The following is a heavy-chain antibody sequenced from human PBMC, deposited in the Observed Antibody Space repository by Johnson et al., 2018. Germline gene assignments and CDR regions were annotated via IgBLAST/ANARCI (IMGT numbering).Heavy chain of an antibody. Sequence: VQLVETGGGLVQPGGSLRLSCAASGFTFSSYDMHWVRQATGKGLEWVSVIGTAGDTYYPGSVKGRFTISRENAKHSLHLQMNSLRAGDTAVYYCASTVTDAFDIWGQGTMVTVSS. CDR1: GFTFSSYD. V-gene: IGHV3-13*01. CDR3: ASTVTDAFDI. J-gene: IGHJ3*02. D-gene: IGHD4-11*01. CDR2: IGTAGDT.